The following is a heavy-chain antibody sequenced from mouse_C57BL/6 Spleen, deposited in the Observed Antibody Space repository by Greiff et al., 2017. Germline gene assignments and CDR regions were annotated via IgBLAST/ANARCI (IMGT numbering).Heavy chain of an antibody. V-gene: IGHV1-64*01. CDR1: GYTFTSYW. CDR2: IHPNSGST. J-gene: IGHJ3*01. Sequence: QVQLQQPGAELVKPGASVKLSCKASGYTFTSYWMHWVKQRPGQGLEWIGMIHPNSGSTNYNEKFKSKATLTVDKSSSTAYMQLSSLTSEASAVYYCASPITTVVAPIAYWGQGSLVTVSA. D-gene: IGHD1-1*01. CDR3: ASPITTVVAPIAY.